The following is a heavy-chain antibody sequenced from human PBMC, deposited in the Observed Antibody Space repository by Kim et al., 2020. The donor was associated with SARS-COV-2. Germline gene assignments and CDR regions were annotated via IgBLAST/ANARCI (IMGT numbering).Heavy chain of an antibody. J-gene: IGHJ4*02. CDR3: LKAFDYDILTGSDY. V-gene: IGHV3-64*05. Sequence: GGSLRLSCSASGFTFSSFAIHWVRQAPGKGLEYVASISSDGRGTYHADSVKGRLSISRDNSKDTVDVQMSSLRPEDTAMYYCLKAFDYDILTGSDYWGQGTLVTVSS. CDR2: ISSDGRGT. CDR1: GFTFSSFA. D-gene: IGHD3-9*01.